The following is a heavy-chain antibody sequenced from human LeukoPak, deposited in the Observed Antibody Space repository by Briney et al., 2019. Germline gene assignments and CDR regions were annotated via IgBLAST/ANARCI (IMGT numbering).Heavy chain of an antibody. Sequence: GGSLRLSCAASGFTFSSYGMHWVRQAPGKGLEWVASIRYDGSNKYYADSVKGRFTISRHNSKNTLYVQMNSLRAEDTAVYYCAKDHGSSDWYYFDYWGQGTLVTVSS. D-gene: IGHD6-13*01. CDR3: AKDHGSSDWYYFDY. CDR2: IRYDGSNK. J-gene: IGHJ4*02. CDR1: GFTFSSYG. V-gene: IGHV3-30*02.